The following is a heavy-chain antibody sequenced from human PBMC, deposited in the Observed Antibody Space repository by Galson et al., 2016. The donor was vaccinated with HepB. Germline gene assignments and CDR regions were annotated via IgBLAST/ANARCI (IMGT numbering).Heavy chain of an antibody. CDR1: GFTFSSYD. Sequence: SLRLSCAASGFTFSSYDMHWVRQATGKGLEWVSGIDTAGGTSYLGSVKGRFTVSRENGKNSLYLQMNSLRVGDTAVYYCARAGSKHGDPVDYWGPGTLVTVST. CDR3: ARAGSKHGDPVDY. J-gene: IGHJ4*02. V-gene: IGHV3-13*01. CDR2: IDTAGGT. D-gene: IGHD4-17*01.